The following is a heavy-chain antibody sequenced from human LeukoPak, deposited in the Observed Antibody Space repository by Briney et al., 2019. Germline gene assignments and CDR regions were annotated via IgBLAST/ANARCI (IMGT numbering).Heavy chain of an antibody. CDR2: INPNSGGT. Sequence: ASVKVSCKASGYTFTGYYMHWVRQAPGQGLEWMGRINPNSGGTNYAQKFQGRVTMTSDTSISTAYMELSRLRSDDTAVYYCARXXXXXYXYXXMDVXGKGTTVT. V-gene: IGHV1-2*06. CDR1: GYTFTGYY. CDR3: ARXXXXXYXYXXMDV. J-gene: IGHJ6*03.